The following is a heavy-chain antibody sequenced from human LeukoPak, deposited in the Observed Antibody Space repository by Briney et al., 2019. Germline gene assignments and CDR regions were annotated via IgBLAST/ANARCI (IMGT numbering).Heavy chain of an antibody. J-gene: IGHJ4*02. CDR2: ISGSGGST. Sequence: GGSLRLSCAASGFTFSIYAMSWVRQAPGKGLEWVSAISGSGGSTYYADSVKGRFTISRDNSKNTLYLQMNSLRAEDTAVYYCAKDQDYDSSGYYDYWGQGTLVTVSS. V-gene: IGHV3-23*01. CDR1: GFTFSIYA. CDR3: AKDQDYDSSGYYDY. D-gene: IGHD3-22*01.